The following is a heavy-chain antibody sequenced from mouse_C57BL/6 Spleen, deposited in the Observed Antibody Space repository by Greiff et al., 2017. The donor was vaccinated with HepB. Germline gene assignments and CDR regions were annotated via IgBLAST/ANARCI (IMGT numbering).Heavy chain of an antibody. J-gene: IGHJ3*01. Sequence: ESGPGLVKPSQSLSLTCSVTGYSITSGYYWNWIRQFPGNKLEWMGYISYDGSNNYNPSLKNRISITRDTSKNQFFLKLNSVTTEDTATYYCARRGVYDYDGAWFAYWGQGTLVTVSA. CDR2: ISYDGSN. D-gene: IGHD2-4*01. V-gene: IGHV3-6*01. CDR3: ARRGVYDYDGAWFAY. CDR1: GYSITSGYY.